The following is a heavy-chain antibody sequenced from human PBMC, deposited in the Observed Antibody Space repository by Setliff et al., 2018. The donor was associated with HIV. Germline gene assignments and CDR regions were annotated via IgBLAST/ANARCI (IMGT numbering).Heavy chain of an antibody. V-gene: IGHV3-7*01. CDR1: GLPFYNYW. CDR3: ATQTGFYNSHWYDY. CDR2: IKQDGSDM. D-gene: IGHD6-13*01. Sequence: PGGSLRLSCVASGLPFYNYWMTWLRRAPGRGLEWVANIKQDGSDMHYIESVKGRFTIFRDNAKNPVFLQMNSLRAEDTGVYYCATQTGFYNSHWYDYWGQGTMVTVSS. J-gene: IGHJ4*02.